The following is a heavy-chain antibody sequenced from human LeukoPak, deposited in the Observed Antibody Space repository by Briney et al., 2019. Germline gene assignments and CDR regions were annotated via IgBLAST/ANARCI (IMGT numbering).Heavy chain of an antibody. CDR2: INHSGST. D-gene: IGHD2-15*01. CDR3: ARGRGYCSGGSCYTGYYYYYGMDV. CDR1: GGSFSGYY. J-gene: IGHJ6*02. V-gene: IGHV4-34*01. Sequence: SETLSLTCAVYGGSFSGYYWSWIRQPPGKGLEWIGEINHSGSTNYNPSLKSRVTISVDTSKNQFSLKLSSVTAADTAVYYCARGRGYCSGGSCYTGYYYYYGMDVWGQGTTVTASS.